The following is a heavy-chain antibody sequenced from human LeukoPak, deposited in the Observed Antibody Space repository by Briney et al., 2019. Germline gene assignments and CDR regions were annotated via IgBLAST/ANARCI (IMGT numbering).Heavy chain of an antibody. Sequence: ASVKVSCKASGYTFTSYGISWVRQAPGQGLEWMGWISAYNGNTNYAQKLQGRVTMTTDTSTSTAYMELRSLRSDDTAVYYCAADRIAVAGKVWFDPWGQGTLVTVSS. V-gene: IGHV1-18*01. CDR2: ISAYNGNT. CDR3: AADRIAVAGKVWFDP. J-gene: IGHJ5*02. D-gene: IGHD6-19*01. CDR1: GYTFTSYG.